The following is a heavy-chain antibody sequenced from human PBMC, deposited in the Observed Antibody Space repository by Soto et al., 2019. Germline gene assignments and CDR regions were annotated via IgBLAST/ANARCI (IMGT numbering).Heavy chain of an antibody. CDR2: IYYSGST. CDR3: ARVSAGYWYFDL. CDR1: GGSISSYY. D-gene: IGHD6-19*01. Sequence: QVQLQESGPGLVKPSETLSLTCTVSGGSISSYYWSWIRQPPGKGLEWIGYIYYSGSTNYNPSLTVRVTISVDTSKNQFSLKLSSVTAADTAVYYCARVSAGYWYFDLWGRGTLVTVSS. J-gene: IGHJ2*01. V-gene: IGHV4-59*01.